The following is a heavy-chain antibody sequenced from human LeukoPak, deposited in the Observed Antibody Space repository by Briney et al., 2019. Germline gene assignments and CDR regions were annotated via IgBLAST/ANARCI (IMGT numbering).Heavy chain of an antibody. CDR1: GGTFSSYA. D-gene: IGHD2-2*01. CDR3: ARDQIVRRVPAAWGFDP. CDR2: IIPIFGTA. J-gene: IGHJ5*02. V-gene: IGHV1-69*13. Sequence: ASVKVSCKASGGTFSSYAISWVRRAPGQGLEWMGGIIPIFGTANYAQKFQGRVTITADESTSTAYMELSSLRSEDTAVYYCARDQIVRRVPAAWGFDPWGQGTLVTVSS.